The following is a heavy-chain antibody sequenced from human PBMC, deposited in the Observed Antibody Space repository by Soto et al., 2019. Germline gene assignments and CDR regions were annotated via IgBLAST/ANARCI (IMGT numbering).Heavy chain of an antibody. Sequence: GASVKVSCKASGYTFTGYYMHWVRQAPGQGLEWMGWINPNSGGTNYAQKFQGWVTMTRDTSISTAYMELSRLRSDDTAVYYCARDRGYCSGGSCSQPKYYYYYGMDVWGQGTTVTVSS. CDR1: GYTFTGYY. CDR3: ARDRGYCSGGSCSQPKYYYYYGMDV. V-gene: IGHV1-2*04. J-gene: IGHJ6*02. CDR2: INPNSGGT. D-gene: IGHD2-15*01.